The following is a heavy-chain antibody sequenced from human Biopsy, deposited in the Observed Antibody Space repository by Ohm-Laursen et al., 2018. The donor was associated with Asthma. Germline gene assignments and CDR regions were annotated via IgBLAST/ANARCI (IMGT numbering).Heavy chain of an antibody. V-gene: IGHV3-30*18. CDR3: AKDVFPGWELRRGPDY. CDR2: ISFDGSNK. CDR1: GFTFSNYG. Sequence: SLRLSCAASGFTFSNYGMHWIRQAPGKGLDWVAVISFDGSNKNYTDSVKGRFAISRDNSRNTLHLQMNSLRAEDTAVYYCAKDVFPGWELRRGPDYWGQGTLVTVSS. J-gene: IGHJ4*02. D-gene: IGHD1-26*01.